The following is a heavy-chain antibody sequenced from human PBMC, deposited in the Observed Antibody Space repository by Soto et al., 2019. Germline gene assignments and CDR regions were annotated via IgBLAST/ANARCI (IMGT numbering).Heavy chain of an antibody. V-gene: IGHV3-7*01. CDR3: ATSAAAPGNY. CDR1: VFTFSSYW. J-gene: IGHJ4*02. Sequence: GGSLRLSCAASVFTFSSYWMSWVRQAPGKGLEWVANIKQDGSDKYYVDSVKGRFTISRDNAKNSLYLQMNSLRAEDTAVYYCATSAAAPGNYWGQETLVTVSS. CDR2: IKQDGSDK. D-gene: IGHD6-13*01.